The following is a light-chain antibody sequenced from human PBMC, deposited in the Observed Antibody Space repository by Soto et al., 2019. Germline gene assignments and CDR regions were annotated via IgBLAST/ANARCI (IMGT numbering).Light chain of an antibody. J-gene: IGKJ5*01. CDR1: QSLRSS. CDR3: QQRNVWPPVT. Sequence: EIVMTQSPATLSVSPGERATLSCRASQSLRSSLAWYQQKPGQAPRLLIFGAFNRATGIPARFSGSGSGTDFTLTISSLEPEDSAVYYCQQRNVWPPVTFGQGTRLEI. CDR2: GAF. V-gene: IGKV3D-15*01.